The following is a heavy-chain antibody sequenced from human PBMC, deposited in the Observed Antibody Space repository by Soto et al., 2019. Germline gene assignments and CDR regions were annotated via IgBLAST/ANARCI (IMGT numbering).Heavy chain of an antibody. CDR2: VYSGGST. CDR3: ATGVYSYGPDAFDI. J-gene: IGHJ3*02. D-gene: IGHD5-18*01. CDR1: GFMFSSYA. V-gene: IGHV3-23*03. Sequence: GGSLRLSCAASGFMFSSYAMSWVRQAPGKGLEWVSVVYSGGSTYYADSVKGRFTISRDISKNTVYLQMNSLRADDTAVYYCATGVYSYGPDAFDIWGQGTMVTVSS.